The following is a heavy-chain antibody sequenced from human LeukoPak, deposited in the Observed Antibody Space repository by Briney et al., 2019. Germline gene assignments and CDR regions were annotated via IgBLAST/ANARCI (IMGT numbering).Heavy chain of an antibody. CDR2: IKQDGSEK. CDR1: GFTFSSYW. V-gene: IGHV3-7*03. D-gene: IGHD3-3*01. CDR3: AKALRLLEWGTEDAFDI. Sequence: GGSLRLSCAASGFTFSSYWMSWVRQAPGKGLEWVANIKQDGSEKYYVDSVKGRFTISRDNAKSSLYLQMNSLRTEDMALYYCAKALRLLEWGTEDAFDIWGQGTMVTVSS. J-gene: IGHJ3*02.